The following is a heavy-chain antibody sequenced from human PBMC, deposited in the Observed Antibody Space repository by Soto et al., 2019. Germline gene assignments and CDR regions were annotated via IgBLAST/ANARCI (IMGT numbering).Heavy chain of an antibody. CDR1: GFSLSNARMG. Sequence: QVTLKESGPVLVKPTETLTLTCTVSGFSLSNARMGVSWIRQPPGKALEWLAHIFSNDEKSYSTSLKSRLTISKDPSKSQVVLTMTNMDPVDTATYSCARIGEHSSSWWKNYCYYMDVWGKGTTVTVSS. CDR3: ARIGEHSSSWWKNYCYYMDV. V-gene: IGHV2-26*01. J-gene: IGHJ6*03. D-gene: IGHD6-13*01. CDR2: IFSNDEK.